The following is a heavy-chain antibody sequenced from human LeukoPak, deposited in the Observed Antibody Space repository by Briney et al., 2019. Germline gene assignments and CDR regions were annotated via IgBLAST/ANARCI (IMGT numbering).Heavy chain of an antibody. D-gene: IGHD3-9*01. V-gene: IGHV3-23*01. CDR1: GFTFSSYA. Sequence: GGSLRLSCAASGFTFSSYAMSWVRQALGKGLEWVSAICGSGGRTYYADSVKGRFTLSRDNSNNMLYLQMNSLRAEDTAVYYCAKDPGRPIFGDMDVWGKGTTVTVSS. CDR3: AKDPGRPIFGDMDV. J-gene: IGHJ6*03. CDR2: ICGSGGRT.